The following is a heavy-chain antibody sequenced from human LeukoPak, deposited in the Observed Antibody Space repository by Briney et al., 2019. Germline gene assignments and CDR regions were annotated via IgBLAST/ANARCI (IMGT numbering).Heavy chain of an antibody. CDR3: ARAIFSRGWYLVDY. J-gene: IGHJ4*02. V-gene: IGHV3-21*01. Sequence: GGSLRLSCAASGFPFSSYSMNWVRRAPGRGLEWVSSISTRIDYMYYADSVKGRFTVSRDNAKNSLYLQMNSLRAEDTAVYYCARAIFSRGWYLVDYWGQGTLVTVSS. CDR1: GFPFSSYS. CDR2: ISTRIDYM. D-gene: IGHD6-19*01.